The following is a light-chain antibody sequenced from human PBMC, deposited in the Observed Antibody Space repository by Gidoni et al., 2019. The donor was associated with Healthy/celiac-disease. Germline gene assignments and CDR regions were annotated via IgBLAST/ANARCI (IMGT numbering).Light chain of an antibody. Sequence: QSALTQPASVSGSPGQAITISCTGTSSDVGGYNYVSWYQQHPCKAPKLMIYEVSNRPSGVSNRFSCSKSGNTASLTISGLQAEDEADYYCSSYTSSSPNWVFGGGTKLTVL. CDR3: SSYTSSSPNWV. CDR2: EVS. V-gene: IGLV2-14*01. CDR1: SSDVGGYNY. J-gene: IGLJ3*02.